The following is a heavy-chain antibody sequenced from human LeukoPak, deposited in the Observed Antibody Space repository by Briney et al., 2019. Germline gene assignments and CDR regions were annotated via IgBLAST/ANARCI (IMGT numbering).Heavy chain of an antibody. Sequence: ASVKVSCKASGYTFTSYGISWVRQAPGQGLEWMGWISAYNGNTNYAQKLQGRVTMTTDTSTSTAYMELRSLRSDDTAVYYCARDGRQWLVNNWFDPWGQGTLVTVSS. CDR3: ARDGRQWLVNNWFDP. D-gene: IGHD6-19*01. V-gene: IGHV1-18*01. CDR1: GYTFTSYG. CDR2: ISAYNGNT. J-gene: IGHJ5*02.